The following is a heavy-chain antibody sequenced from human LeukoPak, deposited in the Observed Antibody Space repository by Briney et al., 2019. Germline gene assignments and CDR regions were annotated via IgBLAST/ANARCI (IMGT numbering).Heavy chain of an antibody. CDR2: INPNTGDT. D-gene: IGHD1-26*01. J-gene: IGHJ4*02. CDR3: AKPGRGCATNTCYSYGDC. Sequence: ASVKVSCKASGYTFTGTYMFWLRQAPGQGLEWLGWINPNTGDTSYGQKFQGRVTMTRDTSISTAYLELIRLTSDDTAMYFCAKPGRGCATNTCYSYGDCWGQGTLVTVSS. V-gene: IGHV1-2*02. CDR1: GYTFTGTY.